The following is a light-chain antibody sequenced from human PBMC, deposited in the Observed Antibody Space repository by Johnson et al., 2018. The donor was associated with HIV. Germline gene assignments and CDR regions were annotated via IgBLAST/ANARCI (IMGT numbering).Light chain of an antibody. CDR2: KNN. V-gene: IGLV1-51*02. CDR3: GTWDTSLSAGGV. J-gene: IGLJ1*01. CDR1: SSTIGNNY. Sequence: QSVLTQSPSVSAAPGQKVTISCSGSSSTIGNNYVSWYQVLPGTAPKLLIYKNNERPSGIPDRFSGSKSGTSANMGITGLTTGDEADYYCGTWDTSLSAGGVFGTGTKVTVL.